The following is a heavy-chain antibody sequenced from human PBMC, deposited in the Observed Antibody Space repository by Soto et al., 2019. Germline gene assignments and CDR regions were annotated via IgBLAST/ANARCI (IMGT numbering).Heavy chain of an antibody. V-gene: IGHV1-3*04. CDR3: ASPTPTGYSSGWIVH. J-gene: IGHJ4*02. Sequence: QVQLVQSGAEVKKPGASVKVSCKASGYTFTSYAIHWVRQAPGQRLEWMGWLNTGYVNTKYSQKFQGRVTFTRDTSASTAYMELSSLRSEDTAVYYCASPTPTGYSSGWIVHLGQVDLGTVAS. D-gene: IGHD6-19*01. CDR2: LNTGYVNT. CDR1: GYTFTSYA.